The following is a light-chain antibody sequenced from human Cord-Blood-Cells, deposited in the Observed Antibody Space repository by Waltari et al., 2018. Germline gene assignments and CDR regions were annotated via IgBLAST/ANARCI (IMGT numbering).Light chain of an antibody. CDR2: DAS. CDR3: QQRSNWPPMYT. V-gene: IGKV3-11*01. CDR1: QSVSNY. J-gene: IGKJ2*01. Sequence: EIVLTQSPATLSLSPGERATLSCRASQSVSNYLAWYKQKPGQAPRLLIYDASSRATGIPARFSGSGSGTDFTLTISSLEPEDFAVYYCQQRSNWPPMYTFGQGTKLEIK.